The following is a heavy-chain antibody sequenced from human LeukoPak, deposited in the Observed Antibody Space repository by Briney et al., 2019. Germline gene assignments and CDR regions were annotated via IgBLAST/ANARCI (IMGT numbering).Heavy chain of an antibody. CDR2: IYHSGST. V-gene: IGHV4-38-2*02. D-gene: IGHD6-13*01. Sequence: SETLSLTCTVSGYSISSGYYWGWIRQPPGKGLEWIGGIYHSGSTYYNPSLKSRVTISVDTSKNQFSLKLSSVTAADTAVYYCAGGLGSSWSNWFDPWGQGTLVTVSS. J-gene: IGHJ5*02. CDR3: AGGLGSSWSNWFDP. CDR1: GYSISSGYY.